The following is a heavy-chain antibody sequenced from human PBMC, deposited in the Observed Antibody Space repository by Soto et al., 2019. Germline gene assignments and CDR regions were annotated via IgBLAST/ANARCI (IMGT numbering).Heavy chain of an antibody. CDR3: IKDTTPGDLDC. D-gene: IGHD2-21*01. V-gene: IGHV3-9*01. Sequence: EVHLVESGGGSVQPGGSLRLTCTASGSYLKDYAMHWLRQAPGKGREWVAGIYWHGDRIDYADAVRGRFTVSRDNARNSLYLQMNSLRPEDTALYYCIKDTTPGDLDCGGQGALVTVSS. CDR1: GSYLKDYA. J-gene: IGHJ4*02. CDR2: IYWHGDRI.